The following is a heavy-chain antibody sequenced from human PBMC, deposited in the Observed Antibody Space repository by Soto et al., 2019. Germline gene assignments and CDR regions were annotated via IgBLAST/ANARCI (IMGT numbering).Heavy chain of an antibody. Sequence: SETLSLTCTVSGGSLSSGSYYWSWIRQPPGKGLEWIGYIYYSGSTNYNPSLRSRVTISVDTSKNQFSLKLSSVTAADTAVYYCARDPFDEIVGLDYWGQGTLVTVSS. CDR2: IYYSGST. CDR3: ARDPFDEIVGLDY. CDR1: GGSLSSGSYY. V-gene: IGHV4-61*01. J-gene: IGHJ4*02. D-gene: IGHD3-22*01.